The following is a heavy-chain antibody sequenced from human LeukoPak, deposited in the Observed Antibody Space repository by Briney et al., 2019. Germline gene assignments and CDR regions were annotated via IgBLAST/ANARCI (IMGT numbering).Heavy chain of an antibody. CDR2: IVVGSGNT. D-gene: IGHD3-22*01. Sequence: SVKVSCKASGFTFSSSAMQWVRQARGQRLEWIGWIVVGSGNTNYAQKFQERVTITRDMSTSTAYMELSSLRSEDTAVYYCAANYYDSSGYPYADYWGQGTLVTVSS. CDR3: AANYYDSSGYPYADY. J-gene: IGHJ4*02. CDR1: GFTFSSSA. V-gene: IGHV1-58*02.